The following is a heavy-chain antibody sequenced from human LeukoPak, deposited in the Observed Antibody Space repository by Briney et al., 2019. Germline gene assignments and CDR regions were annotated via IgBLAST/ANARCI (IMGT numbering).Heavy chain of an antibody. CDR3: ARGGYSGYDSYYYGMDV. CDR2: ISSSSSYI. D-gene: IGHD5-12*01. V-gene: IGHV3-21*01. CDR1: GFTLNRNT. Sequence: GGSLRLSCAASGFTLNRNTMNWVRQAPGKGLEWVSSISSSSSYIYYADSVKGRFTISRDNSNNALYLQMNSLRAEDTAVYYCARGGYSGYDSYYYGMDVWGQGTTVTVSS. J-gene: IGHJ6*02.